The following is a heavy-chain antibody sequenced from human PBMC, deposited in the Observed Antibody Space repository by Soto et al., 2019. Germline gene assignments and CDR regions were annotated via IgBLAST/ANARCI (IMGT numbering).Heavy chain of an antibody. D-gene: IGHD2-2*02. CDR1: GFTFGGYA. CDR2: ISASGNSS. V-gene: IGHV3-23*01. J-gene: IGHJ5*02. Sequence: EVQLLESGGGLVQPGGSLRLSCAASGFTFGGYAMSWVRQAPGKGLEWVSGISASGNSSYYAQPAKGRFTIFRDNSKNLVYLQMNNLRADDTAVYHCVRGQYCSPNSCYTVGWFAPWGQGTLVTVAS. CDR3: VRGQYCSPNSCYTVGWFAP.